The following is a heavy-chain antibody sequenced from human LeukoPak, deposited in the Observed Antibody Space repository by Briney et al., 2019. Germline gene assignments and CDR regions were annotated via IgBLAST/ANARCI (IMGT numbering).Heavy chain of an antibody. CDR2: ISGSGGST. CDR3: AKGGYYYVGYFDY. Sequence: GGSLRLSCAASGLTFSSYAKSWVRPAPGKGLEWVSAISGSGGSTYYADSVKGRFTISRDNSKNTLYVQMNSLRAEDTAVYYCAKGGYYYVGYFDYWGQGTLVTVSS. D-gene: IGHD3-22*01. J-gene: IGHJ4*02. CDR1: GLTFSSYA. V-gene: IGHV3-23*01.